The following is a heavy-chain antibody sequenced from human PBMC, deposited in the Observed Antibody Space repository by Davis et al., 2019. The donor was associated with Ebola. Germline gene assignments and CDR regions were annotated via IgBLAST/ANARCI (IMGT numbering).Heavy chain of an antibody. CDR1: GFAFSNYW. V-gene: IGHV3-7*01. CDR3: ARAGNYASPHHFDY. CDR2: IKQDGSEK. D-gene: IGHD1-7*01. Sequence: GESLKISCAASGFAFSNYWVSWVRQAPGKGLEWVANIKQDGSEKYYADSVRGRFTISRDNAKNSLFLQVNSLRAEDTALYYCARAGNYASPHHFDYWGQGSLVTVSS. J-gene: IGHJ4*02.